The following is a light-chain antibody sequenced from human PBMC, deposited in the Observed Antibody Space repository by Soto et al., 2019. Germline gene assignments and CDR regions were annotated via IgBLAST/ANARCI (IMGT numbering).Light chain of an antibody. CDR3: SSYTSSITYV. V-gene: IGLV2-14*01. CDR2: DVS. CDR1: SSDVGGYNY. Sequence: QSVLTQPASVSGSPGQSITISCTGTSSDVGGYNYVSWYQQHPGKAPKLMIYDVSNRPSGVSNHFSGSKSGNTASLTISGLQAEDEADYYCSSYTSSITYVFGTGTKVTVL. J-gene: IGLJ1*01.